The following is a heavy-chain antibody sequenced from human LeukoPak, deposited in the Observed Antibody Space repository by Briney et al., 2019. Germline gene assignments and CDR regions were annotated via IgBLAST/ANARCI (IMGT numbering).Heavy chain of an antibody. CDR1: GGSINGYY. J-gene: IGHJ4*02. CDR3: ARNLGGSSGYYY. V-gene: IGHV4-59*08. Sequence: SETLSLTCSVSGGSINGYYWSWIRQPPGKGLEWIGYVFYTGSTNYNSSLKSRVSISVDTSKNQFYLKLSSVTAADTAVYYCARNLGGSSGYYYWGQGVLVTVSS. CDR2: VFYTGST. D-gene: IGHD6-19*01.